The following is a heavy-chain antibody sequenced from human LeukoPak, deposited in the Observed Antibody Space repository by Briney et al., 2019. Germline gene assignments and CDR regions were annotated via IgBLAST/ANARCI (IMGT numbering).Heavy chain of an antibody. V-gene: IGHV3-21*01. D-gene: IGHD3-3*01. CDR3: ASELPYYYLWAFDI. CDR2: ISTSSSYI. Sequence: GGSLRLSCTASGFTFSSYSMNWVRQAPGKGLEWVSSISTSSSYIYYADSVKGRFTISRDNARNSLYLQMNSLRAEDTAVYYCASELPYYYLWAFDIWGQGTMVTVSS. CDR1: GFTFSSYS. J-gene: IGHJ3*02.